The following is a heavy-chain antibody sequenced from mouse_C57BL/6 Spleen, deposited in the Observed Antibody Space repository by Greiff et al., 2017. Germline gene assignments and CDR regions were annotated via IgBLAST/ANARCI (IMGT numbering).Heavy chain of an antibody. CDR1: GYSFTGYY. V-gene: IGHV1-42*01. CDR3: ARVTTVVVPYAMDY. J-gene: IGHJ4*01. Sequence: DVKLQESGPELVKPGASVKISCKASGYSFTGYYMNWVKQSPEKSLEWIGEINPSTGGTTYNQKFKAKATLTVDKSSSTAYMQLKSLTSEDSAVYYCARVTTVVVPYAMDYWGQGTSVTVSS. CDR2: INPSTGGT. D-gene: IGHD1-1*01.